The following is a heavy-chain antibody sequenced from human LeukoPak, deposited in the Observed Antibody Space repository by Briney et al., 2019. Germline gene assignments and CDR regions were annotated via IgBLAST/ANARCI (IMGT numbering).Heavy chain of an antibody. CDR2: TYYRSKWYN. CDR3: AKRITRTVVVRDAFDI. D-gene: IGHD3-22*01. Sequence: SQTLSLTFAISGDSVSSISAAWNWLRQSPSRGLEWLGSTYYRSKWYNDYDVSVKSRITINADTAKNQVSLQLNSVTPEDTAVYYCAKRITRTVVVRDAFDIWGQGTTVIVSS. V-gene: IGHV6-1*01. CDR1: GDSVSSISAA. J-gene: IGHJ3*02.